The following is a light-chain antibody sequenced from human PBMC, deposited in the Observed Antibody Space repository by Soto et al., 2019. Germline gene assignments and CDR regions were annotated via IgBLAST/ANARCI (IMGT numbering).Light chain of an antibody. CDR2: DAS. Sequence: EIVLTQSPATLSLSPGERVTLSCRASQSVSRYLAWYQQKPGQAPRLLIYDASNRATGIPARFSGSGSGTDFTLTISILEPEDFAVYYCQQRSIWPLTFGGGTKVEIK. CDR1: QSVSRY. CDR3: QQRSIWPLT. V-gene: IGKV3-11*01. J-gene: IGKJ4*01.